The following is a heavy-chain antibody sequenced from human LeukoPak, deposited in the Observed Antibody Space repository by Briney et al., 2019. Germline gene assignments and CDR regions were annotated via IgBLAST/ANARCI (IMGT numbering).Heavy chain of an antibody. V-gene: IGHV4-61*02. Sequence: SETLSLTCTVSGGSISSSSYYWSWIRQPAGKGLEWIGRIYTSGSTNYNPSLKSRVTISVDTSKNQFSLKLSSVTAADTAVYYCARDFEAGSGFDYWGQGTLVTVSS. J-gene: IGHJ4*02. CDR1: GGSISSSSYY. CDR3: ARDFEAGSGFDY. D-gene: IGHD6-25*01. CDR2: IYTSGST.